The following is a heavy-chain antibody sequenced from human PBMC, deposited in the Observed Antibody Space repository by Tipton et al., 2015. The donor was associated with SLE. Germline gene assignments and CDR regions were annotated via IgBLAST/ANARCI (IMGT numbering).Heavy chain of an antibody. D-gene: IGHD5-24*01. V-gene: IGHV4-61*08. CDR2: IYYSGST. J-gene: IGHJ4*02. Sequence: TLSLTCTVSGGSISSGGYYWSWIRQHPGKGLEWIGYIYYSGSTNYNPSLKSRVTISVDTSKNQFSLKLSSVTAADTAVYYCARWGVEMAAAFDYWGQGTLVTVSS. CDR1: GGSISSGGYY. CDR3: ARWGVEMAAAFDY.